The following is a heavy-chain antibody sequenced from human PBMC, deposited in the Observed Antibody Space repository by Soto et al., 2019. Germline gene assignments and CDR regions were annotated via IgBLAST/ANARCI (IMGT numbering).Heavy chain of an antibody. Sequence: ASVKVSCKASGYTFTSYGIHWVRQAPGQRLEWTGWINAGNGNTKYSEKFQGRVTMTTDTSTSTAYMELRSLRSDDTAVYYCARDRYDSSGLDAFDIWGQGTMVTVSS. CDR2: INAGNGNT. D-gene: IGHD3-22*01. CDR3: ARDRYDSSGLDAFDI. J-gene: IGHJ3*02. CDR1: GYTFTSYG. V-gene: IGHV1-3*01.